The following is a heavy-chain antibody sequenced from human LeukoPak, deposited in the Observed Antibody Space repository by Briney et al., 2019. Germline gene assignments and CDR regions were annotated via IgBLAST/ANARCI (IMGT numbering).Heavy chain of an antibody. D-gene: IGHD3-9*01. CDR1: GYSISTGYY. CDR2: IYYSGST. Sequence: ASETLSLTCTVSGYSISTGYYWDWIRQPPGKGLEWIGSIYYSGSTYYNPSLKSRVTISVDTSKNQFSLKLSSVTAADTAVYYCARLMGYDILTGYPDYWGQGTLVTVSS. CDR3: ARLMGYDILTGYPDY. J-gene: IGHJ4*02. V-gene: IGHV4-38-2*02.